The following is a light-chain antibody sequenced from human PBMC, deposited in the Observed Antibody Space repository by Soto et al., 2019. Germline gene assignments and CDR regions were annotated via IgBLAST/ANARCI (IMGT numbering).Light chain of an antibody. V-gene: IGKV1-5*01. CDR1: QSISSW. J-gene: IGKJ1*01. CDR2: DAC. CDR3: QQYNTYLA. Sequence: DIQMTQSPSTLSAYVGDRVTITCRASQSISSWLAWYLQKPGKAPKLLIYDACTLESWVPSRFSGSGSGTEFTLTISSLQPDDFATYYCQQYNTYLAFGQGTKVEIK.